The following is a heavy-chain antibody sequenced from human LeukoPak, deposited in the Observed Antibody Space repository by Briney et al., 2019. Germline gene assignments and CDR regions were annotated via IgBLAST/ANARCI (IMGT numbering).Heavy chain of an antibody. CDR3: ARGDYYDSSGYLDY. CDR2: ISAYNGNT. Sequence: GASVKVSCKASGYTFTSYGISWVRQAPGQGLEWMGWISAYNGNTNYAQKLQGRVTMATDTSTSTAYMELRSLRSDDTAVYYCARGDYYDSSGYLDYWGQGTLVTVSS. V-gene: IGHV1-18*01. J-gene: IGHJ4*02. CDR1: GYTFTSYG. D-gene: IGHD3-22*01.